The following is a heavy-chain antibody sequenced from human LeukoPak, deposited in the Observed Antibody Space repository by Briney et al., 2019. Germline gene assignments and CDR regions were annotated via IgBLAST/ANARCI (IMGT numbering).Heavy chain of an antibody. CDR2: MNPNSGNT. J-gene: IGHJ4*02. D-gene: IGHD3-22*01. CDR3: ARGREYYYDSSGYYGGDY. CDR1: GYTFTSYD. Sequence: ASVKVSCKASGYTFTSYDINWVRQATGQGLEWMGWMNPNSGNTGYAQKFQGRVTMTRNTSISTAYMELSSLRSEDTAVYYCARGREYYYDSSGYYGGDYWGQGTLVTVSS. V-gene: IGHV1-8*01.